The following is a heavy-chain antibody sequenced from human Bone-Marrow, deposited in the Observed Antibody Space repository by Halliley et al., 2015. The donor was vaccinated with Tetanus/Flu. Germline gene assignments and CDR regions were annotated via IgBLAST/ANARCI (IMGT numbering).Heavy chain of an antibody. V-gene: IGHV3-21*06. CDR1: RFDFSTHS. Sequence: SLRLSCAASRFDFSTHSMNWVRQAPGKGLEWVSSISGSGAYTFYADSVKGRFTISRDNAKNSLYLQMNSLRAEDTAIYYCARDPAVVVQWVAGTGRPFDYWGQGTLVTVSS. D-gene: IGHD6-19*01. J-gene: IGHJ4*02. CDR2: ISGSGAYT. CDR3: ARDPAVVVQWVAGTGRPFDY.